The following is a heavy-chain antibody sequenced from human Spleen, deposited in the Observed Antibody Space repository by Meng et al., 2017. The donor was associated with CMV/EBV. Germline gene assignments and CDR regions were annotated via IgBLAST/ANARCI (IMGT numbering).Heavy chain of an antibody. J-gene: IGHJ5*02. CDR3: ARAPSQGYCSGGSCYFPTGFDP. D-gene: IGHD2-15*01. CDR2: INPNSGGT. CDR1: GYTFTGYY. Sequence: QVQLVQSGAEVKKPGASVKVSCKASGYTFTGYYMHWVRQAPGQGLEWMGWINPNSGGTNYAQKFQGWVTMTRDTSISTAYMELSRLRSDDTAVYYCARAPSQGYCSGGSCYFPTGFDPWGQGTLVTVSS. V-gene: IGHV1-2*04.